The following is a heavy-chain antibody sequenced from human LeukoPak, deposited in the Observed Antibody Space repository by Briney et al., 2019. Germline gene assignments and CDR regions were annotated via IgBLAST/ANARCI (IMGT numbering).Heavy chain of an antibody. V-gene: IGHV3-23*01. Sequence: GGSLRLSCAASEFTFSNYAMNWVRQAPGKGLEWVSGISGGGGSTYYADSVKGRFTISRDNSKNTLYVQMNSLRAEDTAVYYCAAGSNSGWYALDYWGQGTLVTVSS. CDR2: ISGGGGST. J-gene: IGHJ4*02. CDR1: EFTFSNYA. D-gene: IGHD6-19*01. CDR3: AAGSNSGWYALDY.